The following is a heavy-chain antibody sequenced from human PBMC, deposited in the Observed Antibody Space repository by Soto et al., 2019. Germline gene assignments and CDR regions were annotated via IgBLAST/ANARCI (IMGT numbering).Heavy chain of an antibody. CDR1: GFTFSSYA. CDR3: AREGNWNYAAEAGSDY. D-gene: IGHD1-7*01. CDR2: ISGSGGST. V-gene: IGHV3-23*01. Sequence: EVQLLESGGGLVQPGGSLRLSCAASGFTFSSYAMSWVRQAPGKGLEWVSAISGSGGSTYYADSVKGRFTISRDNAKNSLYLQMNSLRAEDTAVYYCAREGNWNYAAEAGSDYWGQGTLVTVSS. J-gene: IGHJ4*02.